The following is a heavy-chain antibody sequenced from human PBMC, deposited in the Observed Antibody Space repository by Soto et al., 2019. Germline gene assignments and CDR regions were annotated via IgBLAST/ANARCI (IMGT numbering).Heavy chain of an antibody. Sequence: GSGPTLVNPTQTLTLTCTFSGFSLSTSGMCVSWIRQPPGKALEWLARIDWDDDKYYSTSLKTRLTISKDTSKNQVVLTMTNMDPVDTATYYCARTPVAAVAGTVMYYFDYWGQGTLVTVSS. V-gene: IGHV2-70*11. J-gene: IGHJ4*02. CDR2: IDWDDDK. CDR1: GFSLSTSGMC. D-gene: IGHD6-19*01. CDR3: ARTPVAAVAGTVMYYFDY.